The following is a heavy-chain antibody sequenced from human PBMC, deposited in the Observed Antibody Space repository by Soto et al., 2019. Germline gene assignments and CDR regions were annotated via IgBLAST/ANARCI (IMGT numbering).Heavy chain of an antibody. CDR3: ARRGPGTYFDD. D-gene: IGHD6-13*01. J-gene: IGHJ4*02. V-gene: IGHV3-23*01. Sequence: EVQLLESGGGLVQPGGTLRLSCAASGFTFSSYAMNWVRQAPGKGLEWVSVISGSDGSTYYADSVKGRFTISRDNSKNTLDLQMNSLRAEDTAVYYCARRGPGTYFDDWGQGSLVTVSS. CDR2: ISGSDGST. CDR1: GFTFSSYA.